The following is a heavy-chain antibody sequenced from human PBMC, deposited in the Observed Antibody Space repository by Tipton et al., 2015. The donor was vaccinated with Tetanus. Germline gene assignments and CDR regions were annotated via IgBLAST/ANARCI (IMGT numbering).Heavy chain of an antibody. J-gene: IGHJ4*02. CDR2: ISSSGKTV. V-gene: IGHV3-11*04. D-gene: IGHD6-25*01. CDR1: GFTFSDHY. CDR3: VSGSALDY. Sequence: GSLRLSCVASGFTFSDHYMSWIRQAPGKGLEWVSYISSSGKTVHYADAVKGRFTISRDSAKNSLFLEMNSLRADDTAVYYCVSGSALDYWGQGTLITVSS.